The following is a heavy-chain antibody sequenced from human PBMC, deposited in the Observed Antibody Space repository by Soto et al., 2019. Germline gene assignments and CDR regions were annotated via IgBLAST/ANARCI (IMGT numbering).Heavy chain of an antibody. CDR1: GFTFSSYA. D-gene: IGHD3-10*01. J-gene: IGHJ6*02. CDR2: ISYDGSNK. CDR3: ARDEVLWFGELLSSAYGMDV. V-gene: IGHV3-30-3*01. Sequence: QVQLVESGGGVVQPGRSLRLSCAASGFTFSSYAMHWARQAPGKGLEWVAVISYDGSNKYYADSVKGRFTISRDNSKNTLYLQMNSLRAEDTAVYYCARDEVLWFGELLSSAYGMDVWGQGTTVTVSS.